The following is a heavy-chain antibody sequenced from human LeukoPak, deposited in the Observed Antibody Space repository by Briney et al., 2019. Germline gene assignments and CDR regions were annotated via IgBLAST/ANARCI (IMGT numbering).Heavy chain of an antibody. CDR3: AREDYDSSGYPDY. D-gene: IGHD3-22*01. CDR2: INPNSGGT. Sequence: GASVKVSCKASGYTFTGYYMHWVRQAPGQGLEWMGWINPNSGGTNYAQKFQGRVTMTRDTSISTAYMELSRLRSDDTAVYYCAREDYDSSGYPDYWGQGTLVTVSS. CDR1: GYTFTGYY. J-gene: IGHJ4*02. V-gene: IGHV1-2*02.